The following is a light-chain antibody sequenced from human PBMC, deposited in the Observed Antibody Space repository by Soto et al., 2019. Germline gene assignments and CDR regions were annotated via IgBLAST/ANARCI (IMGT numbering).Light chain of an antibody. CDR2: EVS. J-gene: IGLJ2*01. V-gene: IGLV2-8*01. Sequence: QSVLTQPPSASGSPGQSVTISCTGTSSDVGGYNYVSWYQQHPGKAPKLMIDEVSKWPSGVPDRFSGSKSGNTASLTVSGLQPEDEADYYCSSYAGSNNLVFGGGTKVTVL. CDR3: SSYAGSNNLV. CDR1: SSDVGGYNY.